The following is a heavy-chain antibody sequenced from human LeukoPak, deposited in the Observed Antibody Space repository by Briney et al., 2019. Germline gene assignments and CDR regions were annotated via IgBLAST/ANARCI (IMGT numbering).Heavy chain of an antibody. CDR1: GFTFSSYP. CDR2: IDTSGNT. D-gene: IGHD6-13*01. J-gene: IGHJ4*02. Sequence: GGSLRLSCAGSGFTFSSYPMPWVRQAPGKGLDWVSTIDTSGNTEYADSAKGRFTISRDNSRNTLYLQMNSLRAEDTAVYFCAKYSRPSSRVCDYWGQGTLATVSP. CDR3: AKYSRPSSRVCDY. V-gene: IGHV3-23*01.